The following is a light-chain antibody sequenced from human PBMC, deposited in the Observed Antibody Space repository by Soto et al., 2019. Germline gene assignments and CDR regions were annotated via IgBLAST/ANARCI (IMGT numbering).Light chain of an antibody. CDR1: QSVTTY. Sequence: EIVLTQSPATLSLSPVERSNISCRASQSVTTYLAWYQQKPGQAPRLLIYDASDRATGIPARFSGSGSGTDFTLTISRLEPEDFAVYYCQQRSNWPPSITCGQGTRREIK. V-gene: IGKV3-11*01. CDR3: QQRSNWPPSIT. J-gene: IGKJ5*01. CDR2: DAS.